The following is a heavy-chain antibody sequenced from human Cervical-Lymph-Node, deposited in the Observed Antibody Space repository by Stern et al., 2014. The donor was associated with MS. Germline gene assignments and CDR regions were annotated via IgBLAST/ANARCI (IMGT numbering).Heavy chain of an antibody. V-gene: IGHV1-3*01. Sequence: QVQLVESGAEVKKPGASVKVSCKASGYTFTGYTMHWVRQAPGQRLEWMGWINAANGNTKYSEKFLGRLTITNDASASTAYMELSSLRSEDTAIYYCARLRASGYSYGYGFDYWGQGTLVTVSS. CDR1: GYTFTGYT. CDR3: ARLRASGYSYGYGFDY. J-gene: IGHJ4*02. D-gene: IGHD5-18*01. CDR2: INAANGNT.